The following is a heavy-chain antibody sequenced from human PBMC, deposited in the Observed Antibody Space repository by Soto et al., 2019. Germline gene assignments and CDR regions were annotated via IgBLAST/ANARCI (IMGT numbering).Heavy chain of an antibody. CDR3: AKSRAKYYDSSCSGSNSDY. J-gene: IGHJ4*01. D-gene: IGHD3-22*01. Sequence: GGSLRLSCAASGFTFSSYWMSWVRQAPGKGLEWVANIKQDGSEKYYVDSVKGRFTISRDNSKNTLYLQMNSLRAEDTAVYYCAKSRAKYYDSSCSGSNSDYWGHGTLV. V-gene: IGHV3-7*03. CDR2: IKQDGSEK. CDR1: GFTFSSYW.